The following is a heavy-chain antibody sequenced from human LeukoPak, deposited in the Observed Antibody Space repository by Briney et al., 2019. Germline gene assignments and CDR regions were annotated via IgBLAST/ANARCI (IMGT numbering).Heavy chain of an antibody. J-gene: IGHJ6*02. CDR3: ATYNVDNYDTSEGMDV. CDR2: IIPLIGVT. Sequence: SVKVSCKASGGTFTSYAFSWVRRAPGQGLEWMGRIIPLIGVTDSAQKFRDRVTITADKSTSTAYMELTSLRSEDTAVYYCATYNVDNYDTSEGMDVWGQGTSVTVSS. V-gene: IGHV1-69*04. D-gene: IGHD3-22*01. CDR1: GGTFTSYA.